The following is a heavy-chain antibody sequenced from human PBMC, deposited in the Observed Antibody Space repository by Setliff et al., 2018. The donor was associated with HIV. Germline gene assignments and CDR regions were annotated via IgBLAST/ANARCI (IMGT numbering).Heavy chain of an antibody. CDR1: GFSFSTYA. J-gene: IGHJ4*02. CDR2: ISYDGSSE. CDR3: ARGGGWYLDY. V-gene: IGHV3-30*04. Sequence: GGSLRLSCAASGFSFSTYAMHWVRQAPGKGLEWVSVISYDGSSESYADSVKGRFTISRDNSKNTLYLQMNSLRAEDTAVYYCARGGGWYLDYWGQGTLVTVS. D-gene: IGHD6-19*01.